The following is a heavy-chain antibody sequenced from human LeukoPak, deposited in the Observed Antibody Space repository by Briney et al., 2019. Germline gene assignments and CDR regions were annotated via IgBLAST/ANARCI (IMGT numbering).Heavy chain of an antibody. CDR2: INPNSGGT. D-gene: IGHD3-22*01. J-gene: IGHJ3*02. CDR1: GYTFTGYY. Sequence: ASVKVSCKASGYTFTGYYMHRVRQAPGQGLEWMGWINPNSGGTNYAQKFQGRVTMTRDTSISTAYMELSRLRSDDTAVYYCARSLGPMYYDSSVGAFDIWGQGTMVTVSS. CDR3: ARSLGPMYYDSSVGAFDI. V-gene: IGHV1-2*02.